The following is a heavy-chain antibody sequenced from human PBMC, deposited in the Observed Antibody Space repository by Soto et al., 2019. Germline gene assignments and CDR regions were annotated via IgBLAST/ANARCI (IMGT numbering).Heavy chain of an antibody. CDR2: IYPGDSDT. Sequence: XESLTISCKGSGYSFTSYWIGLVRQMRGKGLEWMGVIYPGDSDTRYSPSFQGQVTISADKSISTAYLQWSSLKASDTAMYYCAVGGGATIDSYYYGMDVWGQGTTVTVSS. CDR3: AVGGGATIDSYYYGMDV. D-gene: IGHD5-12*01. V-gene: IGHV5-51*01. CDR1: GYSFTSYW. J-gene: IGHJ6*02.